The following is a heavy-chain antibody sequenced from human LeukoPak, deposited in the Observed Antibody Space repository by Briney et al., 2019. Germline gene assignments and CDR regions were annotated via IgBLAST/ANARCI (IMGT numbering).Heavy chain of an antibody. Sequence: SQTLSLTCTVSGGSISSGEYYWSWIRQPPGKGLEWIGYFSYTGSTYYNPSVKSRVSISVDMSKNQFSLKLTSVTAADTAVYYCARALNGYFYAFDSWGQGTLVTVSS. J-gene: IGHJ4*02. CDR1: GGSISSGEYY. CDR3: ARALNGYFYAFDS. V-gene: IGHV4-30-4*01. CDR2: FSYTGST. D-gene: IGHD2/OR15-2a*01.